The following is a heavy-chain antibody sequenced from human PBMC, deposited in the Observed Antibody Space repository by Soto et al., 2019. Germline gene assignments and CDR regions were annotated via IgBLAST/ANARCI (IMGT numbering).Heavy chain of an antibody. CDR1: GFTFSSYA. CDR2: ISGSGGST. J-gene: IGHJ4*02. D-gene: IGHD3-16*02. CDR3: AKDTRGDDYIWGSYRYRFEFDY. Sequence: QPGGSLRLSCAASGFTFSSYAMSWVRQAPGKGLEWVSAISGSGGSTYYADSVKGRFTISRDNSKNTLYLQMNSLRAEDTAVYYCAKDTRGDDYIWGSYRYRFEFDYWGQGTLVTVSS. V-gene: IGHV3-23*01.